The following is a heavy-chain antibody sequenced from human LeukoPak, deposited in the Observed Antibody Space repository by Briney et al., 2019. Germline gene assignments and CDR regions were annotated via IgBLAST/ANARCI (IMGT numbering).Heavy chain of an antibody. Sequence: PGGSLRLSCAASGFTFSTYAMTWVRQAPGKGLEWVSLISGTGGSTYYADSVKGRFTIFRDNSKNTLYLQMNSLRAEDTAVYYCAKDQGDIVVVVAAKVGFDYWGQGTLVTVSS. J-gene: IGHJ4*02. V-gene: IGHV3-23*01. CDR2: ISGTGGST. D-gene: IGHD2-15*01. CDR1: GFTFSTYA. CDR3: AKDQGDIVVVVAAKVGFDY.